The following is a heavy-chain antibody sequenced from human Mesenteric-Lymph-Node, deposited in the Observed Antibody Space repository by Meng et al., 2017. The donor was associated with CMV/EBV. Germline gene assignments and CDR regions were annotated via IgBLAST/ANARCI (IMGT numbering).Heavy chain of an antibody. CDR1: GYFFNDHF. CDR3: TRDHDWGADY. V-gene: IGHV1-2*02. CDR2: IKPNTGYT. J-gene: IGHJ4*02. Sequence: QVQLVQSGAEVTKPGVSVKASGYFFNDHFMHWVRQAPGQGLEWMAWIKPNTGYTNYAQNFQGRVTMTSDSSIATAYMELSRLTYDDTAVYYCTRDHDWGADYWGQGTLVTVSS. D-gene: IGHD2-21*01.